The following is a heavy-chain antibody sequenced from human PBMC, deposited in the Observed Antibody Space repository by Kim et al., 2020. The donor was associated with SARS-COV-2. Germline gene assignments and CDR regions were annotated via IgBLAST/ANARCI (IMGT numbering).Heavy chain of an antibody. CDR1: GFTFSSYG. Sequence: GGSLRLSCAASGFTFSSYGMHWVRQAPGKGLEWVAVIWYDGSNKYYADSVKGRFTISRDNSKNTLYLQMNSLRAEDTAVYYCARDPQGGYGSGSRDNYYGMDVWGQGTTVTVSS. CDR2: IWYDGSNK. V-gene: IGHV3-33*01. CDR3: ARDPQGGYGSGSRDNYYGMDV. D-gene: IGHD3-10*01. J-gene: IGHJ6*02.